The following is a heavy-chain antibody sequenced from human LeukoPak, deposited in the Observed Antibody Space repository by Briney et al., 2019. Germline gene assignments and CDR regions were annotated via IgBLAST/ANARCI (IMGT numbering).Heavy chain of an antibody. V-gene: IGHV1-46*01. Sequence: ASVKVSCKASGYTFTSYYMHWVRQAPGQGLEWMGIINPSGGSTSYAQKFQGRVTMTTDTSTSTAYMELRSLRSDDTAVYYCARDLPRRPSRTTVTTSPFDYWGQGTLVTVSS. J-gene: IGHJ4*02. CDR1: GYTFTSYY. CDR3: ARDLPRRPSRTTVTTSPFDY. D-gene: IGHD4-17*01. CDR2: INPSGGST.